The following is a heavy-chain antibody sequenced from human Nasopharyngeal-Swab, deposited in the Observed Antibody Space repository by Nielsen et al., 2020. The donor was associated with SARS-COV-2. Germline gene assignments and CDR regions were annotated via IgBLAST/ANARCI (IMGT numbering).Heavy chain of an antibody. J-gene: IGHJ4*02. CDR1: GGSISSYY. V-gene: IGHV4-4*08. Sequence: TVSGGSISSYYWSWIRQPPGKGLEWIGYIHSSGSTKYNPSLKSRVTISVDTSKNQFSLKLSSVTAADTAVYYCARDSASWYEEGFDYWGQGTLVTVSS. CDR2: IHSSGST. CDR3: ARDSASWYEEGFDY. D-gene: IGHD6-13*01.